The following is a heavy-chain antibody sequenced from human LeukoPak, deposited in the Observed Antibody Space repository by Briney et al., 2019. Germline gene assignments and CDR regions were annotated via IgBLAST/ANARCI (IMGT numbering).Heavy chain of an antibody. D-gene: IGHD1-26*01. CDR2: FNPNNGAT. Sequence: ASVKVSCKASGYTFTGSYMHWVRQAPGKGLEWMGWFNPNNGATNYAQKFQGRVTMTRDTSISTAYMELSRLRSDDTGGYYCARDWAWEQVWFQHWGQGTQVIVSS. J-gene: IGHJ1*01. V-gene: IGHV1-2*02. CDR3: ARDWAWEQVWFQH. CDR1: GYTFTGSY.